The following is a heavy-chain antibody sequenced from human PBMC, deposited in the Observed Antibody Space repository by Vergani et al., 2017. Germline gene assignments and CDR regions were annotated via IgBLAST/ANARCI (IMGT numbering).Heavy chain of an antibody. CDR1: GGSISSYY. CDR2: IYYSGGT. D-gene: IGHD3-16*02. Sequence: QVQLQESGPGLVKPSETLSPTCTVPGGSISSYYWSWIRQPPGKGLEWIGYIYYSGGTNYNPSLKSRVTISVDTSKNQFSLKLSSVTAADTAVYYCARDEENDYVWGSYRYFDPWGQGTLVIVSS. J-gene: IGHJ5*02. CDR3: ARDEENDYVWGSYRYFDP. V-gene: IGHV4-59*01.